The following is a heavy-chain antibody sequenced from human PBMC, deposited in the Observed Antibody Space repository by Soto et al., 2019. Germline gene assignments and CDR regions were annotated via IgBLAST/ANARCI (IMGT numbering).Heavy chain of an antibody. D-gene: IGHD3-3*01. Sequence: SETLSLTCTVSGGSISSSSYYWGWIRQPPGKGLEWIGSIYYSGSTYYNPSLKSRVTISVDTSKNQFSLKLSSVTAADTAVYYCARRGLNYDFWSGYERPFDYWGQGTLAPV. V-gene: IGHV4-39*01. CDR2: IYYSGST. CDR1: GGSISSSSYY. J-gene: IGHJ4*02. CDR3: ARRGLNYDFWSGYERPFDY.